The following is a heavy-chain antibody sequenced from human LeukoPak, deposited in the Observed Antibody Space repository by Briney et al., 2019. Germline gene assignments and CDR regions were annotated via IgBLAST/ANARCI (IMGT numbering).Heavy chain of an antibody. D-gene: IGHD3-3*01. CDR2: IKQDGSEK. CDR3: ARAYYDFWSGRDAFDI. V-gene: IGHV3-7*01. CDR1: GFTFSSYW. J-gene: IGHJ3*02. Sequence: GGSLRLSCAASGFTFSSYWMSWVRQAPGKGLEWVANIKQDGSEKYYVDSVKGRVTISRDNAKNSLYLQMNSLRAEDTAVYYCARAYYDFWSGRDAFDIWGQGTMVTVSS.